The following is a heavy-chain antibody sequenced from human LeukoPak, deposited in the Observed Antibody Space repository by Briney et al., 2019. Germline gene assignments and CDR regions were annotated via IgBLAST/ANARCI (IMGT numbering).Heavy chain of an antibody. Sequence: TGGSLRLSCAGSGFTFDDYAMHWVRQTPGKGLEWVSGISWNSGNIAYADFVGGRFTISRDNANNTLSLQMNSLRPEDTGVYYCARAPSEIGGYYPEYFRHWGQGTLVTVSS. CDR3: ARAPSEIGGYYPEYFRH. V-gene: IGHV3-9*01. CDR2: ISWNSGNI. D-gene: IGHD3-22*01. CDR1: GFTFDDYA. J-gene: IGHJ1*01.